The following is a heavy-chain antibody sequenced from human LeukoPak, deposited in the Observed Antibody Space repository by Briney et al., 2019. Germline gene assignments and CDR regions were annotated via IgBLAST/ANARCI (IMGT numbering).Heavy chain of an antibody. CDR1: GYTFSGYY. D-gene: IGHD5-18*01. CDR2: INFNSGDT. J-gene: IGHJ4*02. V-gene: IGHV1-2*02. CDR3: ARASSGYSYGLDY. Sequence: GASVKVSCKASGYTFSGYYIHWVRQAPGQGLEWMGWINFNSGDTNYAQKFQGRVTVTRDTSISTTYMELSSLRAEDTAVYYCARASSGYSYGLDYWGQGTLVTVSS.